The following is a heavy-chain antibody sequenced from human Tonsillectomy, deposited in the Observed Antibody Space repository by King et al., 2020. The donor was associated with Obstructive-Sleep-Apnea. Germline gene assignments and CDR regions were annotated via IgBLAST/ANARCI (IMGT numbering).Heavy chain of an antibody. Sequence: VQLVESGGGVVQPGRSLRLSCAASGFTFSSYAMHWVRQGPGKGLEWVAVIWYDGSTKFYADSVKGRFTISRDNSKNTLFLQINTLRAEDTAIYYCARVSMGGCSSTSCGAFDIWGQGTMVTVSS. V-gene: IGHV3-33*01. CDR3: ARVSMGGCSSTSCGAFDI. CDR2: IWYDGSTK. J-gene: IGHJ3*02. D-gene: IGHD2-2*01. CDR1: GFTFSSYA.